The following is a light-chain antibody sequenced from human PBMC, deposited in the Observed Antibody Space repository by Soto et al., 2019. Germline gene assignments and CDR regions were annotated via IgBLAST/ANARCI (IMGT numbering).Light chain of an antibody. CDR3: QQYGGSPRT. J-gene: IGKJ1*01. V-gene: IGKV3-20*01. CDR2: GAF. CDR1: QSVSSNY. Sequence: GLTQSPGTLSLSPGERATFSCRASQSVSSNYLAWYQQKPGQAPRLLIYGAFKRATGIPDRFSGSGSGTDFTLTISRMEPEDFAVYCCQQYGGSPRTFGQGTKVDIK.